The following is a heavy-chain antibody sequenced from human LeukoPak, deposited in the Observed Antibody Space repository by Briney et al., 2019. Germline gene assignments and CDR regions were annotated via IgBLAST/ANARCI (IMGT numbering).Heavy chain of an antibody. V-gene: IGHV3-74*01. Sequence: GGSLRLSCTASGFSFSGHWMHWARQLPGKGLVWVSRISPTGSTTSYADSLKGRFTVSRDNAKNTLYLQVNNLRAEDTAVYYCARGPNSNWSGLDFWGQGTLLTVSS. CDR3: ARGPNSNWSGLDF. CDR1: GFSFSGHW. D-gene: IGHD6-6*01. CDR2: ISPTGSTT. J-gene: IGHJ4*02.